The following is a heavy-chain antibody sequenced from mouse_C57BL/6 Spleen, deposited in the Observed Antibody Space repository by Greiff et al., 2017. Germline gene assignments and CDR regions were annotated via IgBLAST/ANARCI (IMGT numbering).Heavy chain of an antibody. D-gene: IGHD2-12*01. CDR3: ARVTDSPWYVDV. Sequence: EVQLQQSGPELVKPGASVKIPCKASGYTFTDYNMDWVKQSHGKSLEWLGDINPNNGGTIYNQKFKGKATLTVDKSTSTAYMELRSLTSEDTAVYYCARVTDSPWYVDVWGTGTTVTVSA. V-gene: IGHV1-18*01. CDR1: GYTFTDYN. CDR2: INPNNGGT. J-gene: IGHJ1*03.